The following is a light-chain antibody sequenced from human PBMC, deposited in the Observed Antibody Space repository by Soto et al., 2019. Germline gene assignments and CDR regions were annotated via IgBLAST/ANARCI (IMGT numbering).Light chain of an antibody. CDR3: QQYNNWPRT. J-gene: IGKJ1*01. CDR1: QSVSSN. V-gene: IGKV3-15*01. CDR2: GAS. Sequence: IVVTDPPGTLSLSPGERATLSCRASQSVSSNLAWSQQKPGQAPRLLIYGASTRATGIPARFSGSGSGTEFTLTISSLQSEDFAVYYCQQYNNWPRTFGQGTKVDIK.